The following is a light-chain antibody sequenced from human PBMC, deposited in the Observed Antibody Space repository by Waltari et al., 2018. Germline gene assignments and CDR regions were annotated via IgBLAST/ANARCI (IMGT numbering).Light chain of an antibody. J-gene: IGKJ2*01. Sequence: DIQMTQSPFTLSASVGDRVTITCRASQSISSWLAWYQQKPGKAPKLLIYDASSLESGVPSRFSGSGSGTEFTLTISSLQPDDFATYYCQQYNSYSHFFGQGTKLEIK. CDR1: QSISSW. V-gene: IGKV1-5*01. CDR2: DAS. CDR3: QQYNSYSHF.